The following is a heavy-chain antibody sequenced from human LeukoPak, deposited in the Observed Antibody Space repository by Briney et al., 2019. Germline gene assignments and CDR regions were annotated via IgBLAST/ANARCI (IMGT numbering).Heavy chain of an antibody. D-gene: IGHD6-13*01. CDR2: FDPEDGET. CDR3: ATGWATGSSWSFDY. CDR1: GYTPTELS. J-gene: IGHJ4*02. Sequence: ASVKVSCKVSGYTPTELSMHWVRRAPGKGLEWMGGFDPEDGETIYAQKFQGRVTMTGDTSTDTAYMELSSLRSEDTAVYYCATGWATGSSWSFDYWGQGTLVTVSS. V-gene: IGHV1-24*01.